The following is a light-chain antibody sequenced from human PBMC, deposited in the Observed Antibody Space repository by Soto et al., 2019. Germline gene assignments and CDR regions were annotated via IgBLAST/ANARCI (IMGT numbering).Light chain of an antibody. CDR2: EDS. V-gene: IGLV2-23*01. CDR3: CSYAGRGTYV. J-gene: IGLJ1*01. Sequence: QSALTQPASVSGSPGQSITISCTGTSSDVGSYNLVSWYQQHPGKAPKLIIYEDSKRPSGVSNRFSGSKSGNTASLTISGLQVEDEADYYCCSYAGRGTYVFGTGTKVTVL. CDR1: SSDVGSYNL.